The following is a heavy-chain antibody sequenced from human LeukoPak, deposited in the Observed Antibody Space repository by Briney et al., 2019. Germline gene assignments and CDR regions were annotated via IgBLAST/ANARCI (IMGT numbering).Heavy chain of an antibody. Sequence: GRSLRLSCRASGFIFDNYAMHWVRQAPDTGLEWVAVISYDGRVKYYGDSVKGRSTISRDNSRNTLSLQMSSLRVKDTARYYCVRDRELEQDQRLDLWGQGTQVIVSS. CDR3: VRDRELEQDQRLDL. CDR1: GFIFDNYA. D-gene: IGHD1-26*01. CDR2: ISYDGRVK. J-gene: IGHJ4*02. V-gene: IGHV3-30*04.